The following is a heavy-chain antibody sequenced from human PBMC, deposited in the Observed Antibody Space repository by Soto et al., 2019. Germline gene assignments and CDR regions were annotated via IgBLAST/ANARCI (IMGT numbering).Heavy chain of an antibody. J-gene: IGHJ4*02. Sequence: SLTCVVSNFSISSGYYWGWIRQSPGKGLEWIASIYRSGTTSYNPSLKSRVTISVDPSKNQFSLMLTAVTAADTAAYYCARTHSGSYYSVFNYWGRGSLVTVSS. CDR1: NFSISSGYY. D-gene: IGHD1-26*01. V-gene: IGHV4-38-2*01. CDR2: IYRSGTT. CDR3: ARTHSGSYYSVFNY.